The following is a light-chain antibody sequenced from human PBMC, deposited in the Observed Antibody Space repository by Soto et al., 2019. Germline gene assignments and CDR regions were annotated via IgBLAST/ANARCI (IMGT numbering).Light chain of an antibody. J-gene: IGLJ3*02. CDR2: DVI. V-gene: IGLV2-14*01. Sequence: QSVLTQPASVSGSPGQSITISCPGTSSDVGGYNYVSWYQQHPGKAPKLMIYDVINRPSGVSSRFSGSKSGNTASLTISGLQAEDEADYYCSSYTSSSPLVFGGGTKVTVL. CDR3: SSYTSSSPLV. CDR1: SSDVGGYNY.